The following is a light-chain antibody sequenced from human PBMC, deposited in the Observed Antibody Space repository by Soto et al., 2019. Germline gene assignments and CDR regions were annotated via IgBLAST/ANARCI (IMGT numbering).Light chain of an antibody. V-gene: IGLV2-8*01. CDR3: SPYAGDNTYV. J-gene: IGLJ1*01. Sequence: QSVLTQPPSASGSPGQSVTISCTGTSNDVGGYDFVSWYQQHPGRAPKLIIVEVNKWPSGVPDRFSASKSGNTASLTVSGLQAEDEADYYCSPYAGDNTYVFGTGTKVTVL. CDR2: EVN. CDR1: SNDVGGYDF.